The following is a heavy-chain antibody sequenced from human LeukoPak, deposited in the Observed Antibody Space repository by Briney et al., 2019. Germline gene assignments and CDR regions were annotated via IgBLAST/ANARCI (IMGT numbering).Heavy chain of an antibody. D-gene: IGHD1-7*01. Sequence: GGSLRLSCTPSGFTFSSYWLHWVRQAPGKGLVWVSRINSDGRTTNYADSVKGRFTISRDNAKSTLYLQMNDLGVEDTAVYYCARAGNYRSDYWGQGTLVTVSS. CDR2: INSDGRTT. V-gene: IGHV3-74*01. CDR1: GFTFSSYW. J-gene: IGHJ4*02. CDR3: ARAGNYRSDY.